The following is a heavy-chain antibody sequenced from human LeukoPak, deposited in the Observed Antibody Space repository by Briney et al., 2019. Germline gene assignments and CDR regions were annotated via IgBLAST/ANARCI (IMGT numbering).Heavy chain of an antibody. V-gene: IGHV3-30*02. Sequence: GSLRLSCAASGFTFSHYGIHWVRQAPGKGLKWVAFIRSDGGDKSYADSVKGRFTISRDNSKNTLYLQMNSLRAEDTAVYYCATRAGGSYHGEDYFDYWGQGSLVTVSS. CDR1: GFTFSHYG. J-gene: IGHJ4*02. CDR2: IRSDGGDK. D-gene: IGHD1-26*01. CDR3: ATRAGGSYHGEDYFDY.